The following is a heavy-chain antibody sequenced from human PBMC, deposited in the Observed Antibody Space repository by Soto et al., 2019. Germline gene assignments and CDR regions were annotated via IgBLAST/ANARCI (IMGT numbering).Heavy chain of an antibody. CDR3: AREGTVTTEAFDI. Sequence: PWESLKISCRGSEYSIATCWLVWVRLMPGKGLEGMGIIYPGDSDTRYSPSFQGQVTISADKSISTAYLQWSSLKASDTAIYYCAREGTVTTEAFDIWCQGTRVTVS. J-gene: IGHJ3*02. V-gene: IGHV5-51*01. D-gene: IGHD4-17*01. CDR2: IYPGDSDT. CDR1: EYSIATCW.